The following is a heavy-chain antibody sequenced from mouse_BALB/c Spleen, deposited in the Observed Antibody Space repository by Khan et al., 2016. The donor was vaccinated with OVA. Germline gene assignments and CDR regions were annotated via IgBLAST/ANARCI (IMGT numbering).Heavy chain of an antibody. CDR3: ARPPYFSYTLDY. D-gene: IGHD2-10*01. Sequence: LVESGPELKKPGETVKISCKASGYTFTNYGMNWVKQSPGKALKWMGWIITYTGEPTYADDFKGRFAFSLETSASTAYLQINNLKNEDTATYFCARPPYFSYTLDYWGQGTSVTVSS. J-gene: IGHJ4*01. V-gene: IGHV9-3-1*01. CDR1: GYTFTNYG. CDR2: IITYTGEP.